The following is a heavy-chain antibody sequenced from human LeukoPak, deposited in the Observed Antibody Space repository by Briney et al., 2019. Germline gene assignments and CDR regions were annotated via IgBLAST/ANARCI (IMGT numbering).Heavy chain of an antibody. CDR1: GFTFSNYA. CDR2: ISYDGSKK. J-gene: IGHJ4*02. D-gene: IGHD1-26*01. V-gene: IGHV3-30-3*01. CDR3: AKGGKWDVTPFDY. Sequence: GGSLRLSCAASGFTFSNYAMHWVRQAPGKGLEWVAIISYDGSKKFYADSVKGRFTISRDNSKNTLYLQVNSLRAEDTAVYYCAKGGKWDVTPFDYWGQGTLVTVSS.